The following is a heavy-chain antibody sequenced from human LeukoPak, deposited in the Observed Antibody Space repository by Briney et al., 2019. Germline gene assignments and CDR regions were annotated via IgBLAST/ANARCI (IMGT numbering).Heavy chain of an antibody. CDR2: IKQDGDQK. D-gene: IGHD3-10*01. Sequence: PGGSLRLSCVASGFTFSRYWMSWVRQAPGKGLEWVANIKQDGDQKHYVDSVRGRFIISRDNAENSLHLQMNSLRAEDTAVYYCARFAKGYGSGDIDYWGQGTLVTVPS. CDR1: GFTFSRYW. J-gene: IGHJ4*02. CDR3: ARFAKGYGSGDIDY. V-gene: IGHV3-7*01.